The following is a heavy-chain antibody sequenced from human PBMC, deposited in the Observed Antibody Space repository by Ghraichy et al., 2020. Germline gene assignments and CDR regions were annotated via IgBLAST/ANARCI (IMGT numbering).Heavy chain of an antibody. V-gene: IGHV3-7*03. CDR1: GFTFSSYW. J-gene: IGHJ4*02. CDR2: IKQDGSEK. D-gene: IGHD6-13*01. CDR3: ARVGLHSSWYYYNILEGLDY. Sequence: GGSLRLSCAASGFTFSSYWMSWVRQAPGKGLEWVANIKQDGSEKYYVDSVKGRFTISRDNAKNSLYLQMNSLRAEDTAVYYCARVGLHSSWYYYNILEGLDYWGQGTLVTVSS.